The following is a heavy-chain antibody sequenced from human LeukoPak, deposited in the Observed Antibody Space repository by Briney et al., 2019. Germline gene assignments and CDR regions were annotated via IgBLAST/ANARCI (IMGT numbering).Heavy chain of an antibody. D-gene: IGHD3-22*01. J-gene: IGHJ4*01. CDR2: ISSFGTTK. Sequence: PGGSLRLSCAASGFAFSSYEMNWARQAPGKGLEWVSSISSFGTTKYYADSVKGRFTISRENAKNSVHLQMNSLRAEDTAVYYCARDSYFYDRSGPDHWGQGTLVTVSS. V-gene: IGHV3-48*03. CDR3: ARDSYFYDRSGPDH. CDR1: GFAFSSYE.